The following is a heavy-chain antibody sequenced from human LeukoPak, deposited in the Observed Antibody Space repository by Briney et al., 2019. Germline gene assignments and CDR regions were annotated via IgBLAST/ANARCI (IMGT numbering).Heavy chain of an antibody. CDR3: ARVPLYDQLPLYFDY. J-gene: IGHJ4*02. CDR2: INHSGST. D-gene: IGHD2-2*01. CDR1: GGSFSGYY. Sequence: PSETLSLTCAVYGGSFSGYYWSWIRQPPGKGLEWIGEINHSGSTNYNPSLKSRVTISVDTSKNQFSLKLSSVTAEDTAVYYCARVPLYDQLPLYFDYWGQGTLVTVSS. V-gene: IGHV4-34*01.